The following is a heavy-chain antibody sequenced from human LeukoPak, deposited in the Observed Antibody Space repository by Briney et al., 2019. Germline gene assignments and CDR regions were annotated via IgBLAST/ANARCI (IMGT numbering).Heavy chain of an antibody. V-gene: IGHV3-48*01. CDR3: ARHQRASQYYFDY. CDR1: GFTFSSHS. Sequence: GGSLRLSCAASGFTFSSHSMSWVRQAPGRGLEWVSFISDDTYTIYFADSVWGRFTVSRDNARDSLYLQLNSLRAEDTAVYYCARHQRASQYYFDYWGQGTLVTASS. CDR2: ISDDTYTI. J-gene: IGHJ4*02.